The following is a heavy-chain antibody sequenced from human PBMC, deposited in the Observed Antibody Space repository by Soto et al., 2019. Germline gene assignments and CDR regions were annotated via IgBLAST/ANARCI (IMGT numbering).Heavy chain of an antibody. CDR1: GLTDTTDY. V-gene: IGHV3-53*01. CDR2: IYGGGTT. CDR3: ARGRGYYGMDV. D-gene: IGHD3-10*01. Sequence: EVQLVESGGGLVQYGDSLRLACAVSGLTDTTDYMTWVRQAPGKGLEWVSIIYGGGTTYYAGSVKGRFTISRDYSKNTLYLHMSSLTAEDTAVYFCARGRGYYGMDVGGQGTTVTVSS. J-gene: IGHJ6*02.